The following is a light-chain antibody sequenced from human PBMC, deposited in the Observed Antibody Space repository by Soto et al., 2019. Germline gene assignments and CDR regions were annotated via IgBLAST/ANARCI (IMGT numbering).Light chain of an antibody. Sequence: DTVMTQSPLSLPVTPGEPASISCRSSQSLLHSNGYNYLDWYLQKPGQSPQLLIYLGSNRASGVPDRFSGSGSGKDFTLKISRVEAEDVGVYYCMQALQTPKTFGQGTKVEIK. J-gene: IGKJ1*01. CDR2: LGS. V-gene: IGKV2-28*01. CDR3: MQALQTPKT. CDR1: QSLLHSNGYNY.